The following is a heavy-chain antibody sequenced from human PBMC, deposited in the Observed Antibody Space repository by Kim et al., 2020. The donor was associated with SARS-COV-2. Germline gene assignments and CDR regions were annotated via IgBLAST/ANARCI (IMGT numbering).Heavy chain of an antibody. CDR3: AKQDSGSGTYYPDY. V-gene: IGHV3-23*01. Sequence: GGSLRLSCAASGFTFSSYAMTWVRQTPGKGLEWVSAIGPGGGSTFYADSVRGRFTISRDNSKNTLYLQLNSLRAEDTALYYCAKQDSGSGTYYPDYWGQG. J-gene: IGHJ4*02. CDR2: IGPGGGST. CDR1: GFTFSSYA. D-gene: IGHD3-10*01.